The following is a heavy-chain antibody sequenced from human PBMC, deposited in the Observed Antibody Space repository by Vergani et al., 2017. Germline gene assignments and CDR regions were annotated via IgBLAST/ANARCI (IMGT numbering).Heavy chain of an antibody. V-gene: IGHV4-59*01. D-gene: IGHD6-25*01. CDR3: ARYCRTGIAAPL. CDR2: IYNSGST. J-gene: IGHJ4*02. CDR1: GGSISSYY. Sequence: QVQLQESGPGLVKPSETLSLTCTVSGGSISSYYWSWIRQPPGKGLEWVGYIYNSGSTNYNPSLKSRVTISVDTSKNQFSLKLSSVTAADTAVYYCARYCRTGIAAPLWGQGTLVTVSS.